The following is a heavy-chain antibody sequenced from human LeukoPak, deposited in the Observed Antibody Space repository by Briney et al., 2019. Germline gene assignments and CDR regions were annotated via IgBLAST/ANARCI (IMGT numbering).Heavy chain of an antibody. V-gene: IGHV3-23*01. CDR3: AKGVKVPAARTYYYGSGSYYNKRPFDY. J-gene: IGHJ4*02. CDR1: GFTFSSYA. D-gene: IGHD3-10*01. CDR2: ISGSGGST. Sequence: PGGSLRLSCAASGFTFSSYAMSWVRQAPGKGLEWVSAISGSGGSTHYADSVKGRFTISRDNSKNTLYLQMNSLRAEDAAVYYCAKGVKVPAARTYYYGSGSYYNKRPFDYWGQGTLVTVSS.